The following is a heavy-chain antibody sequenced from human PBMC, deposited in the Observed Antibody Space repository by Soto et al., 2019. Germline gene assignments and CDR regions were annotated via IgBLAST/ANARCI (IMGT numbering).Heavy chain of an antibody. Sequence: PSDTLSLTCTVSGGSISSGDYYWSWIRQSPGKGLEWIGYISYSGRTYYNPSLKSRVTISVDTSKNQFSLKLRSVTAADTAVYYGALTYCGGDCYSHYYSYYGMDVWGKETQATLSS. V-gene: IGHV4-30-4*02. CDR2: ISYSGRT. CDR3: ALTYCGGDCYSHYYSYYGMDV. D-gene: IGHD2-21*02. CDR1: GGSISSGDYY. J-gene: IGHJ6*04.